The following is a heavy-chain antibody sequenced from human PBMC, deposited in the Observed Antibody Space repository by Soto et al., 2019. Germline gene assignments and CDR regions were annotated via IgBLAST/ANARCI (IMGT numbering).Heavy chain of an antibody. CDR2: ISGSGIST. D-gene: IGHD3-16*01. V-gene: IGHV3-23*01. Sequence: PGGSLRLSCAASGFTFSSYAMTWVRQAPGKGLEWVLSISGSGISTYYADSVKGRFTISRDNSKNTLYLQMNSLRAEDAAVYYCAKSAGSNAYYPNDYWGQGTLVTVSS. J-gene: IGHJ4*02. CDR1: GFTFSSYA. CDR3: AKSAGSNAYYPNDY.